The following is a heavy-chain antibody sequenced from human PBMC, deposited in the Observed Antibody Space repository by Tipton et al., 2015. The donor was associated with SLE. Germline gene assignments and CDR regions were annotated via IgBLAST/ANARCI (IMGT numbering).Heavy chain of an antibody. Sequence: GLVKPSETLSLTCAVYGGSFSGYYWSWIRQPPGKGLEWIGEINHSGSTNYNPSLKSRVTISVDTSKNQFSLKLSSVTAADTAVYYCARGPTVTTWTGFDYWGQGTLVTVSS. J-gene: IGHJ4*02. V-gene: IGHV4-34*01. CDR3: ARGPTVTTWTGFDY. D-gene: IGHD4-17*01. CDR2: INHSGST. CDR1: GGSFSGYY.